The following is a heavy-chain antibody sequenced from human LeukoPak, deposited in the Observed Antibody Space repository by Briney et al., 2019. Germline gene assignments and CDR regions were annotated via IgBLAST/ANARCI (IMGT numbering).Heavy chain of an antibody. CDR3: ASNPARANYYYYMDV. CDR1: GVSISNYY. D-gene: IGHD3-3*01. V-gene: IGHV4-59*12. CDR2: SGTT. Sequence: SETLSLTCTVSGVSISNYYWSWIRQPPGKGLEWIAYSGTTNYNPSLKSRVTISVDTSKNQFSLKLSSVTAADTAVYYCASNPARANYYYYMDVWGKGTTVTVSS. J-gene: IGHJ6*03.